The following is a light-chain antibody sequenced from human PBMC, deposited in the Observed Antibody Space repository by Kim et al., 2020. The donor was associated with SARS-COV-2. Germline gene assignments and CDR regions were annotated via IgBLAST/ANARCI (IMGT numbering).Light chain of an antibody. CDR1: SLRSFF. CDR2: GKN. J-gene: IGLJ2*01. CDR3: DSRDSSGYHL. Sequence: VALGQTVNITCQGDSLRSFFATWYQQKPGQAPIMVIYGKNNRPSGIPDRFSGSNPGDTASLTITGAQAEDEADYYCDSRDSSGYHLFGGGTQLTVL. V-gene: IGLV3-19*01.